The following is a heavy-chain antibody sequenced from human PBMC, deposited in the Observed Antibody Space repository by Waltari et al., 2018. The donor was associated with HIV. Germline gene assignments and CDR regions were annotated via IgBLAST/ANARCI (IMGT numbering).Heavy chain of an antibody. J-gene: IGHJ3*02. CDR2: INPNIGGT. Sequence: QVQLVQSGAEVKKPGASVKVSCKASGYTFTGYYMHWVRQAPGQGLEWMGWINPNIGGTNYAQKVQGWVTMTRDTSISTAYMELSRLRSDDTAVYYCARLRLADHYAFDIWGQGTMVTVSS. CDR3: ARLRLADHYAFDI. V-gene: IGHV1-2*04. CDR1: GYTFTGYY. D-gene: IGHD3-16*01.